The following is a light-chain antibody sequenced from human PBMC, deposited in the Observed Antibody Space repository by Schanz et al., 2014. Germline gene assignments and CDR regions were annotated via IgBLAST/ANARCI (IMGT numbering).Light chain of an antibody. CDR3: QQYNSYLWT. Sequence: DIQMTQSPSTLSASVGDRVTLTCRASQSISTLLAWYQQKPGKAPKLLIYDASRLESGVPSRFSGSGSGTKFTLTISNLQPDDFATYYCQQYNSYLWTFGQGTKVAIK. CDR2: DAS. CDR1: QSISTL. J-gene: IGKJ1*01. V-gene: IGKV1-5*01.